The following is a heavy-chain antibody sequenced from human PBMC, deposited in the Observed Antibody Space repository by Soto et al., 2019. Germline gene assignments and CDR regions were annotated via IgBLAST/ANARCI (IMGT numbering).Heavy chain of an antibody. CDR3: ARYFDTFRGVIAGPRGGYFDY. CDR1: GGTFRSYA. J-gene: IGHJ4*02. CDR2: IIPILSTT. V-gene: IGHV1-69*14. D-gene: IGHD3-16*02. Sequence: QVQLVQSGAEVKKPGSSVKVSCKASGGTFRSYAVSWVRQAPGQGLEWMGGIIPILSTTNYAQNFQGRVTISADKSTSTVYMELSSLRSEDTAVYYCARYFDTFRGVIAGPRGGYFDYWGQGTLVTVSS.